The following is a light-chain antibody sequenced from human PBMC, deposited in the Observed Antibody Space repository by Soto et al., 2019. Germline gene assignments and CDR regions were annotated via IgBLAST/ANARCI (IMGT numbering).Light chain of an antibody. CDR1: SGSVSTSYY. Sequence: QTVVTQEPSFSVSPGGTVTLTCGLSSGSVSTSYYPSWYQQTPGQAPRTLIYSTNTRSSGVPDRFSGSILGNKAALTITGARAEDESDYFCMLYVVSGIWVCGGGTKLTVL. J-gene: IGLJ3*02. V-gene: IGLV8-61*01. CDR2: STN. CDR3: MLYVVSGIWV.